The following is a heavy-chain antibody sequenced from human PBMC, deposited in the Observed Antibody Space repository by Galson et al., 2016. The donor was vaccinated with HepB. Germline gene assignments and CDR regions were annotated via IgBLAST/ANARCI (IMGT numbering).Heavy chain of an antibody. CDR3: AREFCSVGVCYGDAFEI. D-gene: IGHD2-8*02. J-gene: IGHJ3*02. CDR1: GFTVSNNQ. V-gene: IGHV3-53*01. CDR2: IYSGANT. Sequence: SLRLSCAASGFTVSNNQMSWVRQAPGKGLEWVSVIYSGANTYYADSVKGRFTISRDNSKNTLFLQMNSLRAEDTAVYYCAREFCSVGVCYGDAFEIWGQGTMVTVSS.